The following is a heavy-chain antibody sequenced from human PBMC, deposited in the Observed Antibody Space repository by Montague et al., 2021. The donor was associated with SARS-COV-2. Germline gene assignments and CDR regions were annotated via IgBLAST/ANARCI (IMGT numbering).Heavy chain of an antibody. D-gene: IGHD3-10*01. CDR2: IDWDDDK. CDR3: ARTAGTDYTGYYYYAMDV. J-gene: IGHJ6*02. CDR1: GFSLSTSGMC. V-gene: IGHV2-70*11. Sequence: PALVKPTQTLTLTCTFSGFSLSTSGMCVSWIRQPPGKALEWLARIDWDDDKYYSTSLKTRLTISKDTSKNQVVLTMTNVDPVDTATYYCARTAGTDYTGYYYYAMDVWGQGTTVTVSS.